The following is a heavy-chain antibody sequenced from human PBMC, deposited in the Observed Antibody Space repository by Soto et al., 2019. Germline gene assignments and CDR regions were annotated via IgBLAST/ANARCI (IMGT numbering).Heavy chain of an antibody. D-gene: IGHD2-2*01. CDR3: AREAGGWYQMLFTWFDP. CDR2: IDYSGSD. V-gene: IGHV4-31*03. Sequence: QVQLQESGPGLVKPSQTLSLTCTFSGGSISSGGYYWSWIREHPGKGLEWLGYIDYSGSDYYNPCLKRRVTTPVDTSKNHFSLRLRSVTAADTAVYYCAREAGGWYQMLFTWFDPWGQGTLVTGSS. J-gene: IGHJ5*02. CDR1: GGSISSGGYY.